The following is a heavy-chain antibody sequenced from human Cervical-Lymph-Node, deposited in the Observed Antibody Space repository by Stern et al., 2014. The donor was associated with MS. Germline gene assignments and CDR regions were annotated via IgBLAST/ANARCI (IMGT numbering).Heavy chain of an antibody. CDR1: RFTFDDYA. J-gene: IGHJ4*02. V-gene: IGHV3-9*01. D-gene: IGHD7-27*01. CDR3: AKARRTYWGDLDY. Sequence: EVQLEESGGGLVQPGRSLRLSCAASRFTFDDYAMHWVRQAPGKGLEWVSGISWNSGSIGYADSVKGRFTISRDNAKNSLYLQMNSLRGEDTALYYCAKARRTYWGDLDYWGQGTLVTVSS. CDR2: ISWNSGSI.